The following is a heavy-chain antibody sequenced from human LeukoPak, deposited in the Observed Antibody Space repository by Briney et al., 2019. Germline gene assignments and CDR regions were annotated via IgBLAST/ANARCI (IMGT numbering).Heavy chain of an antibody. CDR1: GFTFDDYA. D-gene: IGHD6-13*01. CDR3: AKDIEPYISSWPHDY. J-gene: IGHJ4*02. Sequence: GGSLRLSCVASGFTFDDYAMHWVRQAPGKGLEWVSLISGDGGSTYYADSVKGRFTISRDNSKNSLYLQMNSLRIGDTALYYCAKDIEPYISSWPHDYWGQGTLVTVPS. V-gene: IGHV3-43*02. CDR2: ISGDGGST.